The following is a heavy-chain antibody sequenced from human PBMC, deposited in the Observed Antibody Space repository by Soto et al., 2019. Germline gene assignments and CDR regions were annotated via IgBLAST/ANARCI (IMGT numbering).Heavy chain of an antibody. J-gene: IGHJ5*01. Sequence: LRLSCAVSGLTFSNYAMTWVRQAPGKGLEWVSTISGDGASTFYPDSVKGRFTISRDNSKNMVYLQMNSLRAEDTAVYYCAKGGHYSPFDSWGQGTLVTVSS. CDR2: ISGDGAST. CDR3: AKGGHYSPFDS. V-gene: IGHV3-23*01. CDR1: GLTFSNYA. D-gene: IGHD6-13*01.